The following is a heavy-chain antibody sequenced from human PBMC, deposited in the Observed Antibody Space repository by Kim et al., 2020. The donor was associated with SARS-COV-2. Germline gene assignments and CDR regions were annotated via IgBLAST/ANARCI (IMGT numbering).Heavy chain of an antibody. CDR1: GYTFTGYD. CDR2: MNPKRGDA. J-gene: IGHJ4*02. CDR3: VRGNGADY. Sequence: ASVKVSCKTSGYTFTGYDINWVRQATGHGLEWMGWMNPKRGDAGYAQKFQGRVTMTSDTSITTAYMELGSLTSDDTAVYYCVRGNGADYWGQGTVVTVSP. D-gene: IGHD3-10*01. V-gene: IGHV1-8*01.